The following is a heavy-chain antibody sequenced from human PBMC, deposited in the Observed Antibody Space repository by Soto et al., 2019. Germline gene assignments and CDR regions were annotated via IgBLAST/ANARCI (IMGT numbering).Heavy chain of an antibody. J-gene: IGHJ4*02. D-gene: IGHD1-1*01. CDR3: ANRRGGTSFDY. CDR2: IHYSGST. Sequence: QLQLQESGPGLVKPSETLSLTCTVSGGSIDSGDYYWGWIRQPPGKGLEWFGTIHYSGSTFYNPSLKSRVTISVDTAKTQFSLKLTSVTAADTAVYYCANRRGGTSFDYWGQGTLVTVSS. CDR1: GGSIDSGDYY. V-gene: IGHV4-39*01.